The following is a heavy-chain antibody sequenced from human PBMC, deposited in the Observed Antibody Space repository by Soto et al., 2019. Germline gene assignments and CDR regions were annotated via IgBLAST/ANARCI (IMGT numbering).Heavy chain of an antibody. Sequence: QVQLVESGGGVVQPGRSLSLSCAASGFTFSNYGMHWVRQAPGKGLEWVAVISFDGSNKYYADSVKGRFTISRDNSKNTLYLQMNSLRAEDTAVYYCAKDRRPNYCEGMDVWGQGTTVTVSS. D-gene: IGHD6-25*01. CDR3: AKDRRPNYCEGMDV. J-gene: IGHJ6*02. V-gene: IGHV3-30*18. CDR1: GFTFSNYG. CDR2: ISFDGSNK.